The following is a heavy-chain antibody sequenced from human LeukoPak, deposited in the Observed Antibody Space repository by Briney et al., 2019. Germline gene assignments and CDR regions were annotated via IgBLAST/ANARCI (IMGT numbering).Heavy chain of an antibody. J-gene: IGHJ4*02. CDR1: GYTLSDYY. CDR2: INPNTVAT. CDR3: AKVPIEWSNIYCDY. V-gene: IGHV1-2*02. Sequence: ASVKVSCKASGYTLSDYYVHWVRQAPGQGLEWMGMINPNTVATKTAQKFQGRVTMTGDTSINTASLELTSLTSGDVAVYYCAKVPIEWSNIYCDYWGQGTHVTVSS. D-gene: IGHD2-8*01.